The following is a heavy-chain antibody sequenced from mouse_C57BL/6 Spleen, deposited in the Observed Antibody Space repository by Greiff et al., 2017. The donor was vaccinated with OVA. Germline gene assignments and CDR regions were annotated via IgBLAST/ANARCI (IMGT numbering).Heavy chain of an antibody. CDR2: IDPSDSET. D-gene: IGHD1-1*01. J-gene: IGHJ1*03. V-gene: IGHV1-52*01. CDR3: ARGPYYYGSSYGYFDV. Sequence: QVQLQQPGAELVRPGSSVKLSCKASGYTFTSYWMHWVKQRPIQGLEWIGNIDPSDSETHYNQKFKDKATLTVDKSSSTAYMQLSSLTSEDSAVYYGARGPYYYGSSYGYFDVWGTGTTVTVSS. CDR1: GYTFTSYW.